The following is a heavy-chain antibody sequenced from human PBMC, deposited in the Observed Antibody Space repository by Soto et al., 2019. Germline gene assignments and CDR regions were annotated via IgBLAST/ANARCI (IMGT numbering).Heavy chain of an antibody. Sequence: SETLSLTCTVSGGSISSYYWSWIRQPPGKGLEWIGYIYYSGSTNYNPSLKSRVTISVDTSKNQFSLKLSSVTAADTAVYYCARGRFTIFGVVSYNWFDPWGQGTLVTVSS. V-gene: IGHV4-59*01. CDR3: ARGRFTIFGVVSYNWFDP. D-gene: IGHD3-3*01. CDR2: IYYSGST. CDR1: GGSISSYY. J-gene: IGHJ5*02.